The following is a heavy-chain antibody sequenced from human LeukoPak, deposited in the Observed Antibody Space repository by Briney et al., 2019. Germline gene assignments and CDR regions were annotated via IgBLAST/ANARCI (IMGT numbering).Heavy chain of an antibody. CDR1: GGSFSGYY. Sequence: SETLSLTCAVYGGSFSGYYWSWIRQPPGKGLEWIGEINHSGSTNYNPSLKSRVTISVDTSKNQFSLKLRSVTAADTAVYYCARGKSKFDYWGQGTLVTVSS. CDR3: ARGKSKFDY. V-gene: IGHV4-34*01. CDR2: INHSGST. J-gene: IGHJ4*02.